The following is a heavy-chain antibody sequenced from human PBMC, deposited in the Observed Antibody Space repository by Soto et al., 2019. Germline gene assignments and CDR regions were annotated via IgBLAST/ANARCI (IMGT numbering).Heavy chain of an antibody. CDR3: TRSYAGSITPGAFDI. J-gene: IGHJ3*02. V-gene: IGHV3-49*03. D-gene: IGHD3-10*01. CDR2: IRSKAYGGTT. CDR1: GFTFGDYA. Sequence: GGSLRLSCTASGFTFGDYAMSWFRQAPGKGLEWVGFIRSKAYGGTTEYAASVKGRFTISRDDSKSIAYLQMNSLKTEDTAVYYCTRSYAGSITPGAFDIWGQGTMVTVSS.